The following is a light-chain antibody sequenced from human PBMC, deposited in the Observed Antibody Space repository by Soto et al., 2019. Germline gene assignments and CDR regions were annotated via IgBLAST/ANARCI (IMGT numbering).Light chain of an antibody. CDR2: GAS. V-gene: IGKV3-20*01. CDR3: QQYGSSGT. Sequence: EIVMTQSPATLSVSPGERATLSCRASQSVRSNLAWYQQKPGQAPRLLIYGASNRATGIPDRFSGSGSGTDFTPTISRLEPEDFAVYYCQQYGSSGTFGQGTKVDIK. J-gene: IGKJ1*01. CDR1: QSVRSN.